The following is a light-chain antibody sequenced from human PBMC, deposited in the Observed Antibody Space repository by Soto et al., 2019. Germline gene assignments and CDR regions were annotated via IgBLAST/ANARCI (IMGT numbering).Light chain of an antibody. J-gene: IGKJ2*01. CDR2: KAS. CDR3: QQYNSYSPYT. V-gene: IGKV1-5*03. CDR1: QSISTY. Sequence: DIQMTQSPSTLSASVGDRVTITCRASQSISTYLAWYQQKPGNAPKLLIYKASNLQSGVPSRFSGSGSGTEFTLTISSLQPDDFATYYCQQYNSYSPYTFGHGTNLEIK.